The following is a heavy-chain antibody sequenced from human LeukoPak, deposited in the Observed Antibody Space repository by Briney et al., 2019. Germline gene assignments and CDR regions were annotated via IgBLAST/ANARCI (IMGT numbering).Heavy chain of an antibody. D-gene: IGHD3-10*01. Sequence: GGSPRLSCAASAFSLNAYNMNWVRQAPGKGLEWVANIKQDGSEKYYVDSVKGRFTISRDNTKSSLYLQMNSLRDEDTAVYYCAKGLWGVARYWYFDLWGRGTLVTVSS. CDR1: AFSLNAYN. CDR3: AKGLWGVARYWYFDL. CDR2: IKQDGSEK. J-gene: IGHJ2*01. V-gene: IGHV3-7*01.